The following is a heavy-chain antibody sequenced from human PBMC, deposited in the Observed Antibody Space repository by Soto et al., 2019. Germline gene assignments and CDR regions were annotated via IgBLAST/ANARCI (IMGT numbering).Heavy chain of an antibody. CDR1: GFTFSSYS. CDR2: ISSSSSTI. D-gene: IGHD2-15*01. V-gene: IGHV3-48*01. J-gene: IGHJ4*02. CDR3: ARGSDIVVVVAAKSSPLEY. Sequence: GGSLRLSCAASGFTFSSYSMNWVRQAPGKGLEWVSYISSSSSTIYYADSVKGRFTISRDNAKNSLYLQMNSLRAEDMAVYYCARGSDIVVVVAAKSSPLEYWGQGTLVTVSS.